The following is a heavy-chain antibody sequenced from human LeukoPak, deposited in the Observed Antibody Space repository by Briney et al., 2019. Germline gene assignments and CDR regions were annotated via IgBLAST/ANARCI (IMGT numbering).Heavy chain of an antibody. Sequence: GGSLRLSCAATGFTFSDHAVHWVRQAPGKGLEWVAVISHDGFNQKYADSVKGRFTVSRDNSENMQFLQMNALRPEDTAVYYCARVRWAATTRDAFDIWGQGTMVTVSS. V-gene: IGHV3-30*04. CDR3: ARVRWAATTRDAFDI. CDR1: GFTFSDHA. D-gene: IGHD4-23*01. CDR2: ISHDGFNQ. J-gene: IGHJ3*02.